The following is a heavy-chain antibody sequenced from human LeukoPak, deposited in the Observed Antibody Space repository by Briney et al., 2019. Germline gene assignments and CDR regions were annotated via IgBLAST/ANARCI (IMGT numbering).Heavy chain of an antibody. J-gene: IGHJ6*02. D-gene: IGHD1-26*01. CDR1: GGSISSYY. Sequence: SETLSLTCTVSGGSISSYYWSWIRQPPGKGLEWIGYIYYSGSTNYNPSLKSRVTISVDTSKNQFSLKLSSVTAADTAVYYCARLSGSPDYYYYGMDVWGQGTTVTVSS. V-gene: IGHV4-59*08. CDR2: IYYSGST. CDR3: ARLSGSPDYYYYGMDV.